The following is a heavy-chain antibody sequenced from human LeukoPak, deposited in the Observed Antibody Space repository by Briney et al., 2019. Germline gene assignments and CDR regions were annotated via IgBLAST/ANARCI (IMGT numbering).Heavy chain of an antibody. CDR3: AREVGSGWNYFDL. J-gene: IGHJ4*02. Sequence: GGSLRLSCAASGFTFSSFNMNRVRQTPGKGLEWVSSISSRQNDLQYADSLEGRFTISRDNAKNSLYLQMNTLRAEDTAVYFCAREVGSGWNYFDLWGQGTLVTVSS. V-gene: IGHV3-21*01. CDR2: ISSRQNDL. D-gene: IGHD6-19*01. CDR1: GFTFSSFN.